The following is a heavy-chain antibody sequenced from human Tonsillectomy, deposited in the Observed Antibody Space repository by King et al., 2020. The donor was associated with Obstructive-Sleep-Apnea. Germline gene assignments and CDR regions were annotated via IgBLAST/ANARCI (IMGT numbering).Heavy chain of an antibody. CDR2: INHSGST. CDR3: ARGLYCSSTSCYSISPFDY. Sequence: VQLQQWGAGLLKPSETLSLTCAVYGGSFSGYYWSWIRQSPGKGLEWIGEINHSGSTNYNPSLKSRVTISVDTSKNQFSLKLSSVTAADTAVDYFARGLYCSSTSCYSISPFDYWGQGTLVTVSS. J-gene: IGHJ4*02. CDR1: GGSFSGYY. D-gene: IGHD2-2*01. V-gene: IGHV4-34*01.